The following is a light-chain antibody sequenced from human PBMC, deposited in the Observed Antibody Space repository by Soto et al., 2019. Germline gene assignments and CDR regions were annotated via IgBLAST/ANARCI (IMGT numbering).Light chain of an antibody. CDR1: QIVSNNY. CDR2: GAS. Sequence: EIVLTQSPGTLSLSPGEGATLSCRASQIVSNNYLAWYQQKPGQAPRLLVYGASRRATGIPDRFSGSGSGTDFTLTLSRLEPEDFAVYYCQQYGNSLPWTFGQGTKVDIK. CDR3: QQYGNSLPWT. J-gene: IGKJ1*01. V-gene: IGKV3-20*01.